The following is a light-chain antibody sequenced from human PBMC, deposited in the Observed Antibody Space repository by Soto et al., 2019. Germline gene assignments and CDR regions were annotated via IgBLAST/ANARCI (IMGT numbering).Light chain of an antibody. CDR3: CSYAGSYTYV. CDR2: DVT. CDR1: SSDVGGYNY. Sequence: QSALTQPRSVSGSPGQSVTISCTGTSSDVGGYNYVFWYQHHPGKAPKLMIYDVTKRPSGVRDRFSASKSGNTASLTISGLQAEDEADYYCCSYAGSYTYVFGTGTKLTVL. V-gene: IGLV2-11*01. J-gene: IGLJ1*01.